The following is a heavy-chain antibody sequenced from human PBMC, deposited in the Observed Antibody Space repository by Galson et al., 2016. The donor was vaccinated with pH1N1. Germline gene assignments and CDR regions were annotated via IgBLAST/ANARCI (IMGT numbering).Heavy chain of an antibody. CDR3: AGHLFSASESPFDY. D-gene: IGHD3-16*01. CDR2: IKANGSEK. CDR1: GFTFSHYL. V-gene: IGHV3-7*01. J-gene: IGHJ4*02. Sequence: SLRLSCAASGFTFSHYLMSWVRQAPGKGLEWVANIKANGSEKYYLDSVKGRFTISRDNAKHSVSLQLDSLRAGDTAVYYCAGHLFSASESPFDYGGQGALVTVS.